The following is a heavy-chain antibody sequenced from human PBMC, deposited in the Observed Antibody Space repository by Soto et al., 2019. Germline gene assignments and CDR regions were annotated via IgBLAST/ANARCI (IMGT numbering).Heavy chain of an antibody. D-gene: IGHD6-13*01. CDR1: GGSISSGDYY. CDR3: ARVQFAATGTAFDI. CDR2: IFYSGST. Sequence: QVQLQESGPGLVKPSQTLSLTCTVSGGSISSGDYYWSWIRQHPGKGLEWIGYIFYSGSTHYNPSLQXXAXLSVDTSKNQFSLKLSSVTAADTAVYYCARVQFAATGTAFDIWGQGTMVTVSS. V-gene: IGHV4-31*03. J-gene: IGHJ3*02.